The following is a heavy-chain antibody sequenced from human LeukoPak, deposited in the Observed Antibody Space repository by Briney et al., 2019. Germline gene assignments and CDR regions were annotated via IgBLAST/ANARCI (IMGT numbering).Heavy chain of an antibody. CDR1: GGSISSGDYY. CDR3: AREPLTGYFDY. D-gene: IGHD7-27*01. J-gene: IGHJ4*02. Sequence: SETLSLTCTVSGGSISSGDYYWSWIRQPPGKGLEWIGYIYYSGSTYYNPSLKSRVTISVDTSKNQFSLKLSSVTAADTAVYYCAREPLTGYFDYWGQGTLVTVSS. V-gene: IGHV4-30-4*01. CDR2: IYYSGST.